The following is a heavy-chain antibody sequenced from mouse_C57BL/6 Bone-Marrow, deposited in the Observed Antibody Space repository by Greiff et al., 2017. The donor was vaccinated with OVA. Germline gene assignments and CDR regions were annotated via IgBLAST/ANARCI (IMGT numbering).Heavy chain of an antibody. CDR2: IYPGSGNT. D-gene: IGHD2-5*01. V-gene: IGHV1-76*01. J-gene: IGHJ1*03. CDR3: AREVNYWYFDV. Sequence: VKLVESGAELVRPGASVKLSCKASGYTFTDYYINWVKQRPGQGLEWIARIYPGSGNTYYNEKFKGKATLTAEKSSSTAYMQLSSLTSEDSAVYFCAREVNYWYFDVWGTGTTVTVSS. CDR1: GYTFTDYY.